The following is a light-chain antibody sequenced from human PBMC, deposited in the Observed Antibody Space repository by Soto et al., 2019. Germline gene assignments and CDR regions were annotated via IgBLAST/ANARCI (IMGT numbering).Light chain of an antibody. CDR2: RNN. J-gene: IGLJ2*01. V-gene: IGLV1-47*01. Sequence: QSVLTQPPSASGTPGQRVTISCSGSSSNIGSNYVYWYQQLPGTAPKLLIYRNNQRPSGVPDRFSVSKSGTSASLAFSGLRSEDEADYYCAAWDDSLSGVVFGGGTKVTVL. CDR3: AAWDDSLSGVV. CDR1: SSNIGSNY.